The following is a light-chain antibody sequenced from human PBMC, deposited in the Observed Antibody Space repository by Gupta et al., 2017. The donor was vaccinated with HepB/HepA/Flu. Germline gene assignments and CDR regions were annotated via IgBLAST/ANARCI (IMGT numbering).Light chain of an antibody. CDR3: QNYNSYSET. Sequence: DIQMTQSPSTLSASVGDRVTITCRASQNINNWLAWYQQKPGKAPKVLIYQASSLASGVPSRFSGGGSGTEFTLTISSLQPDDFATYYCQNYNSYSETFGQGTXVEIK. CDR1: QNINNW. V-gene: IGKV1-5*03. CDR2: QAS. J-gene: IGKJ1*01.